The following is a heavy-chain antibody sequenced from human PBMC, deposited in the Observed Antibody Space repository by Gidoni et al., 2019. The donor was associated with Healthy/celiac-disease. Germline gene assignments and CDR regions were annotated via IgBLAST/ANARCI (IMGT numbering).Heavy chain of an antibody. Sequence: QLQLVQSGAEVTKHGSSVKVSCKASGGTFSSHAITWVRQAPGQGLEWMGGIIPIFGTANYAQKFQGRVTITADKSTSTAYMELSSLRSEDTSVYYCARVVLTGTSPKDRGYYYYGMDVWGQGTTVTVSS. J-gene: IGHJ6*02. CDR1: GGTFSSHA. D-gene: IGHD1-7*01. CDR2: IIPIFGTA. CDR3: ARVVLTGTSPKDRGYYYYGMDV. V-gene: IGHV1-69*06.